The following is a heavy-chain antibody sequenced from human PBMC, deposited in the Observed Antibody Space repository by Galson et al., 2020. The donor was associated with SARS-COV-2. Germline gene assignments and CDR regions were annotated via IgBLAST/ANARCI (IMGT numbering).Heavy chain of an antibody. CDR1: GFTFSSYG. Sequence: GGSLRLSCAASGFTFSSYGMHWVHQAPGKGLEWVAVIWYDGSNKYYADSVKGRFTISRDNSKNTLYLQMNSLRAEDTAVYYCAREGIAATWREYYFDYWGQGTLVTVSS. D-gene: IGHD6-13*01. CDR3: AREGIAATWREYYFDY. V-gene: IGHV3-33*01. CDR2: IWYDGSNK. J-gene: IGHJ4*02.